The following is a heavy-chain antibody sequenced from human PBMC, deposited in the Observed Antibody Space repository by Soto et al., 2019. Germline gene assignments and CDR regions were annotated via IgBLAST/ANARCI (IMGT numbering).Heavy chain of an antibody. CDR3: ARVKGEGNVDY. J-gene: IGHJ4*02. CDR1: GGSFSGYY. D-gene: IGHD1-1*01. V-gene: IGHV4-34*01. CDR2: INHSGST. Sequence: SETLSLTCAVYGGSFSGYYWSWIRQPPGKGLEWIGEINHSGSTNYNPSLKSRVTISVDTSKNQFSLKLSSVTAADTAVYYCARVKGEGNVDYWGQGTLVTVSS.